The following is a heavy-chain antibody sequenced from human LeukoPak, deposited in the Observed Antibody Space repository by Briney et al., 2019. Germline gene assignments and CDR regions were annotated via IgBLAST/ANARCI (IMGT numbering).Heavy chain of an antibody. CDR1: GYTFTSYT. V-gene: IGHV7-4-1*02. J-gene: IGHJ4*02. CDR2: ITTNTGNP. CDR3: VRVSACSGGSCYRFDY. D-gene: IGHD2-15*01. Sequence: ASVKVSCKASGYTFTSYTMNWVRQAPGQGLEWMGWITTNTGNPTYAQGFTGRFVFSLDTSVSTAYLQISSLKAEDTAVYYCVRVSACSGGSCYRFDYWGQGTLVTVSS.